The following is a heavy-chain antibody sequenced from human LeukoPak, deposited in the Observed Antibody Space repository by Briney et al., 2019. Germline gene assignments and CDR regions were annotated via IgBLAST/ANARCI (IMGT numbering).Heavy chain of an antibody. CDR1: GYTFTSYD. CDR3: ARRGIAARQGGFDY. CDR2: MNPNSGNT. D-gene: IGHD6-6*01. Sequence: ASVKVSCKASGYTFTSYDINWVRQATGQGLEWMGWMNPNSGNTGYAQKFQGRVTITRNTSISTAYTELSSLRSEDTAVYYCARRGIAARQGGFDYWGQGALVTVSS. V-gene: IGHV1-8*03. J-gene: IGHJ4*02.